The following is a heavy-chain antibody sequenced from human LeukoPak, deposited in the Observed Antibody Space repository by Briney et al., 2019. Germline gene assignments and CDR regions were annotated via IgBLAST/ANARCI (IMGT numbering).Heavy chain of an antibody. D-gene: IGHD5-12*01. CDR3: ARRTWLRLPMAKEDNWFDP. CDR2: IYPNGST. CDR1: GGSISSGDYS. Sequence: SETLSLTCTVSGGSISSGDYSWSWIRHPPGKGLEYIGYIYPNGSTYYNPSLKSRVTISVDRSKNQFSLKLNSVTAAGTAVCYLARRTWLRLPMAKEDNWFDPWGQGTLVTVSS. V-gene: IGHV4-30-2*01. J-gene: IGHJ5*02.